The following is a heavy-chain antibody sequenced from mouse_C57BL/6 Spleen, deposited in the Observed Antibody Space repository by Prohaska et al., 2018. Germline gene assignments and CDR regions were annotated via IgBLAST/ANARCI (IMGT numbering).Heavy chain of an antibody. CDR3: TRKLDWYFDV. D-gene: IGHD4-1*01. V-gene: IGHV1-9*01. J-gene: IGHJ1*03. Sequence: SPGSGSTYYNEKFKGKATFTADTSSNTAYMQLSSLTTEDSAIYYCTRKLDWYFDVWGTGTTVTVSS. CDR2: SPGSGST.